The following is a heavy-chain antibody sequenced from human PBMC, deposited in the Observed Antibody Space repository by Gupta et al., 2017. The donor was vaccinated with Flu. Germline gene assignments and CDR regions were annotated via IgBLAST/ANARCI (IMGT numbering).Heavy chain of an antibody. D-gene: IGHD7-27*01. Sequence: GGGLVQPGGSLRLSCAASGFTFSSYAMNWVRQAPGKGLEWVSGINVSGASTYYADAVKGRFTISRDNSKNTLYLQMNSLRADDTGVYYCAKLGDYWGQGTLVTVSS. CDR1: GFTFSSYA. CDR2: INVSGAST. V-gene: IGHV3-23*01. CDR3: AKLGDY. J-gene: IGHJ4*02.